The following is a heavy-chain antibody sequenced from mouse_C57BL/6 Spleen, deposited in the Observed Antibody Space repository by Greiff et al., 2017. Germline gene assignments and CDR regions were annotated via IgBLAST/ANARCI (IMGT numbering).Heavy chain of an antibody. D-gene: IGHD2-1*01. CDR2: INPSNGGT. Sequence: QVQLQQPGTELVKPGASVKLSCKASGYTFTSYWMHWVKQRPGQGLEWIGNINPSNGGTNYNEKFKSKATLTVDKSSSTAYMQLSSLTSEASAVYYCARSDGNYLRGWYFDVWGTGTTVTVSS. J-gene: IGHJ1*03. CDR1: GYTFTSYW. V-gene: IGHV1-53*01. CDR3: ARSDGNYLRGWYFDV.